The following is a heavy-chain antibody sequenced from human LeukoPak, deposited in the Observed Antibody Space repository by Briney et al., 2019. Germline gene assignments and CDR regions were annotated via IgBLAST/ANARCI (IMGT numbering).Heavy chain of an antibody. V-gene: IGHV4-59*12. Sequence: SETLSLTCTVSGGSISSYYWSWIRQPPGKGLEWIGYIYYSRSTNYNPSLKSRVTISVDTSKNQFSLKLSSVTAADTAVYYCARGGNPGVITNRAPKYYYYYYYMDVWGKGTTVTVSS. D-gene: IGHD3-10*01. CDR2: IYYSRST. CDR1: GGSISSYY. CDR3: ARGGNPGVITNRAPKYYYYYYYMDV. J-gene: IGHJ6*03.